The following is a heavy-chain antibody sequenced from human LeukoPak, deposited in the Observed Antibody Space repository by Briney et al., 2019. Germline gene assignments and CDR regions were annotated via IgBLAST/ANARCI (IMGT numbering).Heavy chain of an antibody. CDR1: GGSFSGYY. Sequence: SETLSLTCAVYGGSFSGYYWSWIRQPPGKGLEWIGYIYYSGSTYYNPSLKSRVTISVDTSKNQFSLKLSSVTAADTAVYYCARSVSSLPFDYWGQGTLVTVSS. V-gene: IGHV4-34*01. CDR3: ARSVSSLPFDY. CDR2: IYYSGST. J-gene: IGHJ4*02.